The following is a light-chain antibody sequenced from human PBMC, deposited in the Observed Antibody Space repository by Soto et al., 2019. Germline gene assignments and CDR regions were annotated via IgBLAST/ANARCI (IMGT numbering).Light chain of an antibody. Sequence: EIVMRQSPATLSVSPGERATLSCRASQSVRSKLAWYQQKPGQAPRLLISAASTRATGIPARFSGNGSETEFTLTVSSLQSEDFAVYYCQQYIKWPITFGQGTRLEIK. J-gene: IGKJ5*01. V-gene: IGKV3-15*01. CDR2: AAS. CDR3: QQYIKWPIT. CDR1: QSVRSK.